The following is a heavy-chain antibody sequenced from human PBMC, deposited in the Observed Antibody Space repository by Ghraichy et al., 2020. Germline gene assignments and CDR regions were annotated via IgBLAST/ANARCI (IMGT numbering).Heavy chain of an antibody. V-gene: IGHV4-30-4*07. CDR1: GGSISSGGYS. CDR2: IYYSGST. J-gene: IGHJ5*02. CDR3: ARDSQLSWFDP. D-gene: IGHD1-1*01. Sequence: SETLSLTCAVSGGSISSGGYSWSWIRQPPGKGLEWIGYIYYSGSTYYNPSLKSRVTISVDTSKNQFSLKLSSVTAADTAVYYCARDSQLSWFDPWGQGTLVTVSS.